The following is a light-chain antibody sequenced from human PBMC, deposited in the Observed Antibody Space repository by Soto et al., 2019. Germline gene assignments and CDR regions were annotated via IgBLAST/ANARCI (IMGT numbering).Light chain of an antibody. Sequence: DIQMTQSPSTLSASVGDRVTITCRASPSFSGTLAWYQQKPGKAPKLLIFDASSLERGVPSRFSGSGSGTEFTLTISSLQPDDFATYYCQQYDTYSRTFGQGTKVDIK. J-gene: IGKJ1*01. CDR1: PSFSGT. V-gene: IGKV1-5*01. CDR2: DAS. CDR3: QQYDTYSRT.